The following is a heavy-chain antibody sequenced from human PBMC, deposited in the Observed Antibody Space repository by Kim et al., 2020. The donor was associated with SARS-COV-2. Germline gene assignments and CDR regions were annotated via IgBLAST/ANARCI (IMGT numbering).Heavy chain of an antibody. D-gene: IGHD6-13*01. CDR1: GFTFSSYG. CDR2: IWYDGSNK. Sequence: GGSLRLSCAASGFTFSSYGMHWVRQAPGKGLEWVAVIWYDGSNKYYADSVKGRFTISRDNSKNTLYLQMNSLRAEDTAVYYCARGEGSTDVGSSDYWGQGTLVTVSS. J-gene: IGHJ4*02. CDR3: ARGEGSTDVGSSDY. V-gene: IGHV3-33*01.